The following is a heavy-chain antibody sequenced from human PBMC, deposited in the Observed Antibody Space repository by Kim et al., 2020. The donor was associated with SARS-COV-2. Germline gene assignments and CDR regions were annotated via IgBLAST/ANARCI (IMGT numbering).Heavy chain of an antibody. V-gene: IGHV1-24*01. Sequence: IYAQKSQGGVTMTEETSKDTAYMELSSLRSEDTAVYYCATVRAAAGHFDYWGQGTLVTVSS. CDR3: ATVRAAAGHFDY. J-gene: IGHJ4*02. D-gene: IGHD6-13*01.